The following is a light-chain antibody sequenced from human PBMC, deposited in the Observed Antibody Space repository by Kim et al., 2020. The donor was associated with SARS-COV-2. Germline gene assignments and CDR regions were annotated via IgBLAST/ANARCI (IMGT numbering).Light chain of an antibody. CDR1: QSVTSSY. Sequence: EIVLTQSPGTLSLSPGERATLSCRASQSVTSSYLAWYQQKPGQAPRLLIYGASSRAIGIPDRFSGSGSGTDFTLTINRLEPEDFAVYYCQHYGSSPETFGQGTKVDI. J-gene: IGKJ1*01. CDR3: QHYGSSPET. CDR2: GAS. V-gene: IGKV3-20*01.